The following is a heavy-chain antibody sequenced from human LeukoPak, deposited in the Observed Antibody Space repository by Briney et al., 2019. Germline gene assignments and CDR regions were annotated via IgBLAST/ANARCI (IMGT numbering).Heavy chain of an antibody. D-gene: IGHD2-2*01. CDR3: AKDWEIVVVPAAMNY. Sequence: GGSLRLSCAASGFTFSSYGMHWVRRAPGKGLEWVAFIRYDGSNKYYADSVKGRFTISRDNSKNTLYLQMNSLRAEDTAVYYCAKDWEIVVVPAAMNYWGQGTLVTVSS. CDR2: IRYDGSNK. CDR1: GFTFSSYG. V-gene: IGHV3-30*02. J-gene: IGHJ4*02.